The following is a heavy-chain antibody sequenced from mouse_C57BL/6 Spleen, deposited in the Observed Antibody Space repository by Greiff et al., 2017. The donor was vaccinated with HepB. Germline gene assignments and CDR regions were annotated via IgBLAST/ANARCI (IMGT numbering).Heavy chain of an antibody. CDR1: GYSITSGYY. CDR2: ISYDGSN. Sequence: VQLKQSGPGLVKPSQSLSLTCSVTGYSITSGYYWNWIRQFPGNKLEWMGYISYDGSNNYNPSLKNRISITRDTSKNQFFLKLNSVTTEDTATYYCASLRDYFDYWGQGTTLTVSS. V-gene: IGHV3-6*01. J-gene: IGHJ2*01. D-gene: IGHD1-1*01. CDR3: ASLRDYFDY.